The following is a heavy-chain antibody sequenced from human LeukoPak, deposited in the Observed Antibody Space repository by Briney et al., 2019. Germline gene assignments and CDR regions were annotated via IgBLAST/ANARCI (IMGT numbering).Heavy chain of an antibody. V-gene: IGHV4-39*01. Sequence: PSETLSLTCTVSGGSISSSSYYWGWIRQPPGKGLEWIGSIYYSGSTYYNPSLKSRVTISVDTSKNQFSLKLSSVTAADTAVYYCASNLPEGYCTNGLCYTRYYLDYWGQGTLVTVSS. CDR3: ASNLPEGYCTNGLCYTRYYLDY. J-gene: IGHJ4*02. D-gene: IGHD2-8*01. CDR1: GGSISSSSYY. CDR2: IYYSGST.